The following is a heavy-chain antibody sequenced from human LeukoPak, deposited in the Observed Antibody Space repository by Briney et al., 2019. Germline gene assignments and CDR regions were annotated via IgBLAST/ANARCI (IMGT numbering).Heavy chain of an antibody. CDR3: AKSWERQRLLDGTDV. V-gene: IGHV3-23*01. CDR2: ISGSGDNT. Sequence: GGSLRLSCAASGFTFSSYAMSWVRQAPGKGLEWVAAISGSGDNTYYADSVKGRFTISRDNSKNTLYVQMNSLRAEDTAVYYCAKSWERQRLLDGTDVWGPGTTVTVSS. J-gene: IGHJ6*02. CDR1: GFTFSSYA. D-gene: IGHD1-26*01.